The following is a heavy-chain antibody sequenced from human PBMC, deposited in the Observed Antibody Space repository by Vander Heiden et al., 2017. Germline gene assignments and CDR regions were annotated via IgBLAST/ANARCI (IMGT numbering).Heavy chain of an antibody. D-gene: IGHD2-15*01. J-gene: IGHJ4*02. V-gene: IGHV4-39*01. CDR2: LYYTGST. Sequence: QLQLQESGPGLVKPSETLSLTCTVSGGSISSSSYYWVWIRQPPGKGLEWIGTLYYTGSTLYNPSLKSRVTIFVDTSKNQFSLKLNSITAADTAVYYCAGRGGGYCSGGSCYRFDYWGQGTLVTGSA. CDR3: AGRGGGYCSGGSCYRFDY. CDR1: GGSISSSSYY.